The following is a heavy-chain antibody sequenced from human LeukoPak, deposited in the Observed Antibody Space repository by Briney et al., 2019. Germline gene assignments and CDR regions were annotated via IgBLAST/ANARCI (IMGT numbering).Heavy chain of an antibody. CDR1: GGSISSYY. CDR2: IYTSGST. J-gene: IGHJ4*02. Sequence: SETLSLTCTVSGGSISSYYWSWIRQPAGKGLEWIGRIYTSGSTNYNPSLKSRVTISVDKSKNQFSLKLSSVTAADTAVYYCARETTLFFFDYWGQGPLVTVSS. D-gene: IGHD4-17*01. V-gene: IGHV4-4*07. CDR3: ARETTLFFFDY.